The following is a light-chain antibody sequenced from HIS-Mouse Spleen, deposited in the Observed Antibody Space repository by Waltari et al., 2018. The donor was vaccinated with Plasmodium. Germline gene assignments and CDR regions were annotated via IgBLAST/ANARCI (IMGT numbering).Light chain of an antibody. CDR3: SSYTSSSTLV. J-gene: IGLJ2*01. CDR2: DVS. V-gene: IGLV2-14*03. Sequence: QSALTQPASVSGSTGQSITISCTGTSSDGGGYNYVSWYQQHPGKAPKLMIYDVSNRPSGVSNRFSCSKSGNTASLTISGLQAEDEADYYCSSYTSSSTLVFGGGTKLTVL. CDR1: SSDGGGYNY.